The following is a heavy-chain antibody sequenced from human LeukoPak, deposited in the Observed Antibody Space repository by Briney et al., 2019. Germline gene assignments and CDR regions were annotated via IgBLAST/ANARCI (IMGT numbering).Heavy chain of an antibody. Sequence: SETLSLTCTVSGGSISSYYWSWIRQPPGKGLEWIGYIYYSGSTNYNPSLKSRVTISVDTSKNQFSQKLSSVTAADTAVYYCARASRYFSPKFDPWGQGTLVTVSS. J-gene: IGHJ5*02. CDR3: ARASRYFSPKFDP. CDR1: GGSISSYY. V-gene: IGHV4-59*01. D-gene: IGHD3-9*01. CDR2: IYYSGST.